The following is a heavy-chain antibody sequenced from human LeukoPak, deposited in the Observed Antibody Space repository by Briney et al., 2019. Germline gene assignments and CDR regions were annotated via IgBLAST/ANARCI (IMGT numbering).Heavy chain of an antibody. V-gene: IGHV4-59*08. Sequence: SETLSLTCTVSGGSIRGYYWSWIRQPPGKGLEWVAYVYYSGSTNYNPSLKSRLSISVDRSKNQFSLKLRSVTAADTAVYYCARHPPEEQWLVLLAFDIWGQGTMVTVSS. CDR1: GGSIRGYY. J-gene: IGHJ3*02. D-gene: IGHD6-19*01. CDR2: VYYSGST. CDR3: ARHPPEEQWLVLLAFDI.